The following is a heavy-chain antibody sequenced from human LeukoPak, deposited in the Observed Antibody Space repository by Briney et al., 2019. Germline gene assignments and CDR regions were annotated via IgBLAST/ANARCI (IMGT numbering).Heavy chain of an antibody. CDR3: ARASYATTYWFDP. V-gene: IGHV4-30-2*01. D-gene: IGHD2-2*01. Sequence: SQTLSLTCAVSGGSISSGGYSWSWIRQPPGKGLEWIGYIYHSGSTYYNPSLKSRVTISVDRSKNQFSLKLSSVTAADTAVYYCARASYATTYWFDPWGQGTLVTVSS. CDR2: IYHSGST. CDR1: GGSISSGGYS. J-gene: IGHJ5*02.